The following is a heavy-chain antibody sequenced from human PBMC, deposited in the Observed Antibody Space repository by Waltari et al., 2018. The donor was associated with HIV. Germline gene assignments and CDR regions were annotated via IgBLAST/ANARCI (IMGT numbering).Heavy chain of an antibody. V-gene: IGHV3-7*03. CDR1: GFPFTSNW. J-gene: IGHJ4*02. CDR3: ATRSSADAH. Sequence: EEQLVESGGGLVQPGESLRLSCVASGFPFTSNWMRWVRQAPGKGLGWVASIKYDGTERKYADSVKGRFTISRDNAKTSLFLEMHNLRGEDTGIYAGATRSSADAHWGQGTLVTVSS. CDR2: IKYDGTER. D-gene: IGHD2-2*01.